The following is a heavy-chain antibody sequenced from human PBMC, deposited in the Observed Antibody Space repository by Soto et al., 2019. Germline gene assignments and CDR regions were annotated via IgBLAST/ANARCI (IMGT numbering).Heavy chain of an antibody. CDR1: GGSFSNDY. D-gene: IGHD3-22*01. CDR3: ARDRYFYDGRGYYRTLDS. CDR2: IFHSGIT. V-gene: IGHV4-59*01. J-gene: IGHJ5*01. Sequence: QVQLQESGPGLVKPSETLSLSCSISGGSFSNDYWTWIRQSPGKGLEWIGYIFHSGITDYNPSVKSRVTISIDKSRNLFSLTLTSVTAADTAVYYCARDRYFYDGRGYYRTLDSWGQGTLVTVSS.